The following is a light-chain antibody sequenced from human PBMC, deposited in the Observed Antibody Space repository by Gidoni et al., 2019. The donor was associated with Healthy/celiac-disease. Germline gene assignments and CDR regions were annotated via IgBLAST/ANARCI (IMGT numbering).Light chain of an antibody. V-gene: IGKV1-5*01. Sequence: DIQMTQSPSTLSAPVGDRVTITCRASQSISSWLAWYQQKPGKAPKLLIYDASSLESGVPSRFSGSGSGTEFTLTISSLQPDDFATYYCQQYNSYSGTFGQXTKVEIK. J-gene: IGKJ1*01. CDR1: QSISSW. CDR2: DAS. CDR3: QQYNSYSGT.